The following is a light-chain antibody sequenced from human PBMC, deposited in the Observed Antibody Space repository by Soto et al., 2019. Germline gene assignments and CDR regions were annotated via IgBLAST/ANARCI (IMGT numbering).Light chain of an antibody. CDR2: DVS. Sequence: HPASVSSSPGQPITISCTGTSSDICGYNYVSWYQHHPGKAPKLIIYDVSNRPSGVSIRFSGSKSDNTASLTISGLQPEDEADYHCSSYTTSNTRQIVFGTGTKVTVL. J-gene: IGLJ1*01. CDR3: SSYTTSNTRQIV. CDR1: SSDICGYNY. V-gene: IGLV2-14*03.